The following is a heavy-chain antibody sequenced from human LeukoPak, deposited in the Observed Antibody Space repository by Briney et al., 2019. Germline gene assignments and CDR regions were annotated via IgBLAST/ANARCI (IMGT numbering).Heavy chain of an antibody. J-gene: IGHJ4*02. Sequence: AGGSLRLSCAASGFTFSSYAMHWVRQAPGKELEWVTIISYDGSNKYYADSVKGRFTISRDNSKNTLYLQMNSLRAEDTAVYYCARGQGDSSAGLDYWGQGTLVTVSS. CDR2: ISYDGSNK. CDR3: ARGQGDSSAGLDY. D-gene: IGHD3-22*01. V-gene: IGHV3-30-3*01. CDR1: GFTFSSYA.